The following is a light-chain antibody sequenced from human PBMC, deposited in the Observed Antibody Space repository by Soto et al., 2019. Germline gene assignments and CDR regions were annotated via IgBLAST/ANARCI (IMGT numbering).Light chain of an antibody. CDR2: GAS. V-gene: IGKV3-20*01. CDR1: QSVSSSY. Sequence: EIVLTQSPGTLSLSPGERANISCRASQSVSSSYLAWYQQKPGQAPRPLIYGASSRAICIPDRFSGSGSGTDFTLTISRLEPEDFAVYYCQQYGSSPWTFGQGTKVDIK. CDR3: QQYGSSPWT. J-gene: IGKJ1*01.